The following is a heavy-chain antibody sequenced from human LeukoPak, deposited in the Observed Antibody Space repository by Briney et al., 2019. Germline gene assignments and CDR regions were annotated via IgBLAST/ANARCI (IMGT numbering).Heavy chain of an antibody. D-gene: IGHD3-16*01. J-gene: IGHJ4*02. CDR3: AKDRIMLTCGGVASYFDY. Sequence: WGSLRLSCAASGFAFSTYGMHWFRQAPGKGLEWVAFIRYDGGNTDFADSVKGRFTISRDNSKNTLYLQMNSLRADDTAVYYCAKDRIMLTCGGVASYFDYWGQGTLVTVSS. CDR1: GFAFSTYG. CDR2: IRYDGGNT. V-gene: IGHV3-30*02.